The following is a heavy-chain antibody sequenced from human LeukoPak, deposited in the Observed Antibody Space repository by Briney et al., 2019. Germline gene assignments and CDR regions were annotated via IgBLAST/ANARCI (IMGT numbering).Heavy chain of an antibody. CDR3: ARGPASGSSFAWFDP. Sequence: SETLSLTCAVYGGSLSNYYWSWIRQPPGKGLEWIGEINHSGSTNYNPSLKSRVTISVDMSKNQFSLELSFVTAADAAVYYCARGPASGSSFAWFDPWGQGTLVTVSS. V-gene: IGHV4-34*01. CDR1: GGSLSNYY. CDR2: INHSGST. J-gene: IGHJ5*02. D-gene: IGHD3-10*01.